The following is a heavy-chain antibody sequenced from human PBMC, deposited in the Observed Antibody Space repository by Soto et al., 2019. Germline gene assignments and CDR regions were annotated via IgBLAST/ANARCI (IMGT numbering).Heavy chain of an antibody. CDR2: IYYSGAT. D-gene: IGHD3-9*01. Sequence: HVQLQESGPGLVKPSQTLPLTCTVSGGSINSGDYYWSWIRQPPGKGLECIGHIYYSGATYYNPSLNSRASISIDTSKSQFSLKLNSVTAADTATYFCATLSFYDIFTGYSFDYWGQGALVAVSS. V-gene: IGHV4-30-4*01. J-gene: IGHJ4*02. CDR1: GGSINSGDYY. CDR3: ATLSFYDIFTGYSFDY.